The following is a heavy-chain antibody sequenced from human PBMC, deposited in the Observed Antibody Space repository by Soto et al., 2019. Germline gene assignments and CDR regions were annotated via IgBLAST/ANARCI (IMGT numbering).Heavy chain of an antibody. D-gene: IGHD3-10*01. CDR3: AKHRLITSRTGGWDY. J-gene: IGHJ4*02. CDR2: ISDSGGYT. CDR1: GFTFSSYA. Sequence: GGSLRLSCAASGFTFSSYAMSWVRQAPGKGLEWVSSISDSGGYTYFADSVKGRFTISRDNSKSTLYLQMNSLRAEDTAVYYCAKHRLITSRTGGWDYWGQGTLVTVSS. V-gene: IGHV3-23*01.